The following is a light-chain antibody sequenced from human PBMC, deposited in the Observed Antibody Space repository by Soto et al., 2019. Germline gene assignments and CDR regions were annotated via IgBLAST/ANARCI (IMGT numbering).Light chain of an antibody. CDR2: GAS. Sequence: MTQSPSSLSASVGDRVTITCQASQSVSSSYLAWYQQKPGQSPRLLISGASTRAADFPARFSGSGSGTEFILTISSLQSEDFAFYYCQQYDDWPWTFGQGTK. CDR1: QSVSSSY. J-gene: IGKJ1*01. V-gene: IGKV3-15*01. CDR3: QQYDDWPWT.